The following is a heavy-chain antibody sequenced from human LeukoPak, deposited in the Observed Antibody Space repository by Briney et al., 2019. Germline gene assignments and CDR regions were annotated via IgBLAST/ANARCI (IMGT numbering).Heavy chain of an antibody. D-gene: IGHD2-15*01. V-gene: IGHV3-7*01. CDR3: ARDSSAAPHSY. CDR2: IKEEGSEK. Sequence: PGGSLRLSCAASGFTFSGYLMSWVRQAPGKGLEWVANIKEEGSEKYYVDSVKGRFIISRDNAKNSLYLQMNSLRAEDTAAYYCARDSSAAPHSYWGQGTLVTVFS. J-gene: IGHJ4*02. CDR1: GFTFSGYL.